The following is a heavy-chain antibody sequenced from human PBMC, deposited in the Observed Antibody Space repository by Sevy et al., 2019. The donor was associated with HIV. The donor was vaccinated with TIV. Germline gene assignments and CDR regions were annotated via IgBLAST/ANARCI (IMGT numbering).Heavy chain of an antibody. CDR2: IDSGGST. V-gene: IGHV3-66*01. J-gene: IGHJ6*02. CDR3: ARDRYYDASGYYYYYYGMDV. Sequence: GGSLRLSCEASGFTVSGNYMAWVRLAPGKGLEWVSLIDSGGSTYYADSVKGRFTISRDNAKNTLYLQMKPLRAEDTPVDFCARDRYYDASGYYYYYYGMDVWGQGTTVTVSS. CDR1: GFTVSGNY. D-gene: IGHD3-22*01.